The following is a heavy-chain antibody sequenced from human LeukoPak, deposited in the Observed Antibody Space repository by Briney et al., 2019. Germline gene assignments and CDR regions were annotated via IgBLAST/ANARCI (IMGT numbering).Heavy chain of an antibody. J-gene: IGHJ4*02. CDR3: ARGGGPYYFDY. Sequence: PSETLSLTCTVSGGSISSYYWSWIRQPPGKGLEWIGYIYYSGSTNYNPSLKSRVTISVDRSKNQFSLKLSSVTAADTAVYYCARGGGPYYFDYWGQGTLVTVSS. V-gene: IGHV4-59*12. CDR2: IYYSGST. CDR1: GGSISSYY. D-gene: IGHD3-16*01.